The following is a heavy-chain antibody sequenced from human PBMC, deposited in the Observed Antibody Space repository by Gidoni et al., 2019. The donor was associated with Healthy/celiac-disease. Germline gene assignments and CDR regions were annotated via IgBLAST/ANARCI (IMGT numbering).Heavy chain of an antibody. J-gene: IGHJ5*02. CDR3: ARDQGVITMVRGRRLNWFDP. V-gene: IGHV1-69*06. CDR2: IIPIFGTA. CDR1: GGTFSSYA. D-gene: IGHD3-10*01. Sequence: QVQLVQSGGALKQPGSSVKVSCKASGGTFSSYAISWVRQAPGQGLEWMGGIIPIFGTANYAQKYQGKVGIAADNSTSTDYMELSSLRSKDTAVNYCARDQGVITMVRGRRLNWFDPWGQGTLVTVSS.